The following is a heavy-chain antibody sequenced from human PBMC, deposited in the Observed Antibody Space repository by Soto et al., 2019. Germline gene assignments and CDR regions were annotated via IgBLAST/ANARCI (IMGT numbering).Heavy chain of an antibody. Sequence: SETLSLTCTVSGGSISSVDYYWSWIRQPPGKGLEWIANIYYSGSTYYNPSLKSRITISLDTSKNQFSLKLTSVTAADTAVHYCARESLGGAFPSGWFAPWGQVTLVPVSS. CDR1: GGSISSVDYY. J-gene: IGHJ5*02. CDR2: IYYSGST. V-gene: IGHV4-30-4*01. CDR3: ARESLGGAFPSGWFAP. D-gene: IGHD3-16*01.